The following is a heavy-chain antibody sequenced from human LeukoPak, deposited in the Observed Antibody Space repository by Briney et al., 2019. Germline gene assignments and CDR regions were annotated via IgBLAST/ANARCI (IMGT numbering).Heavy chain of an antibody. D-gene: IGHD5-24*01. CDR3: TRPPLDGSLDY. CDR1: GDSIRTTSYG. Sequence: SETLTLTCTVFGDSIRTTSYGWGCIRQSPAKGLEWIGSMSYIGLTSYNPSLKSQVTISVDTSKNQSSLHLSSVTAADTAMYYCTRPPLDGSLDYWGQGTLVSVSS. J-gene: IGHJ4*02. CDR2: MSYIGLT. V-gene: IGHV4-39*01.